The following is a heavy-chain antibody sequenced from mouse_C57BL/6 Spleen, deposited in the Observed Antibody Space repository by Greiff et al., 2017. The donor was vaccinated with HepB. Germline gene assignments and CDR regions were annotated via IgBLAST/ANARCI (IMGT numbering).Heavy chain of an antibody. V-gene: IGHV1-64*01. CDR1: GYTFTSYW. D-gene: IGHD2-1*01. Sequence: QVQLQQSGAELVKPGASVKLSCKASGYTFTSYWMHWVKQRPGQGLEWIGMIHPNSGSTNYNEKFKSKATLTVDKSSSTAYMQLSSLTSEDSAVYYCARRDGTNYYAMDYWGQGTSVTVSS. CDR2: IHPNSGST. CDR3: ARRDGTNYYAMDY. J-gene: IGHJ4*01.